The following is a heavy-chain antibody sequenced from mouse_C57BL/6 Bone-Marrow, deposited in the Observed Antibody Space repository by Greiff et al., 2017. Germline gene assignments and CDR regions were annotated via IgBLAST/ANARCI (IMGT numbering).Heavy chain of an antibody. D-gene: IGHD2-2*01. CDR2: ISSGGDYI. J-gene: IGHJ2*01. CDR3: TRDRGYPFLFDY. Sequence: DVMLVESGEGLVKPGGSLKLSCAASGFTFSSYAMSWVRQTPEKRLEWVAYISSGGDYIYYADTVKGRFTISRDYARNTLDLQMSSLKSEYTSMYYFTRDRGYPFLFDYWGQGTTLTVSA. CDR1: GFTFSSYA. V-gene: IGHV5-9-1*02.